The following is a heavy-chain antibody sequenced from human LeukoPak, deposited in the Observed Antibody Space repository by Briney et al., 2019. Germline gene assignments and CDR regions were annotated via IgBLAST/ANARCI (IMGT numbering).Heavy chain of an antibody. CDR3: ARATSEYYYGYYFDY. CDR1: GGSISSYY. Sequence: SETLSLTCTVSGGSISSYYWSWIRQPPGKGLEWIGYIYYSGSTNYNPSLKSRVTISVDTFKSQFSLKLSSVTAADTAVYYCARATSEYYYGYYFDYWGQGTLVTVSS. V-gene: IGHV4-59*01. D-gene: IGHD3-10*01. J-gene: IGHJ4*02. CDR2: IYYSGST.